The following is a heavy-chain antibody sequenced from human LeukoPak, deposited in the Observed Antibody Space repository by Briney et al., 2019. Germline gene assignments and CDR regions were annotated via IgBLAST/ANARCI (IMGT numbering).Heavy chain of an antibody. Sequence: PGGSLRLSCVASGFTFSNYWMSWVRQVPGKGLEWVANIKKDGSEKYYVDSVKGRFTVSRDNAKNSLFLQMNSLTADDAGVYYCARAACSGNSCFHDYWGQGTLVTVSS. V-gene: IGHV3-7*01. CDR2: IKKDGSEK. J-gene: IGHJ4*02. D-gene: IGHD1-26*01. CDR1: GFTFSNYW. CDR3: ARAACSGNSCFHDY.